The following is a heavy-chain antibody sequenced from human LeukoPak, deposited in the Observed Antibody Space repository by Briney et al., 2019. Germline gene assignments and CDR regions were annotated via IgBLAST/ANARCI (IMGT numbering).Heavy chain of an antibody. CDR3: AKRGVVIRVILVGFHKQAYYFDS. V-gene: IGHV3-23*01. J-gene: IGHJ4*02. CDR1: GITLSNYG. CDR2: ISDSGGST. Sequence: PGGSLRLSCAVSGITLSNYGMSWVRQAPGKGLEWVAGISDSGGSTKYADSVKGRVTISTDNPKNTLYLQMNSLRVEDTAVYFCAKRGVVIRVILVGFHKQAYYFDSWGQGALVTVSS. D-gene: IGHD3-22*01.